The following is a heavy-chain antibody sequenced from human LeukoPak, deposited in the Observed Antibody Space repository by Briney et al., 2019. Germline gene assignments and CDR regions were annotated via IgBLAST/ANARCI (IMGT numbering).Heavy chain of an antibody. CDR2: ISSSSSYI. D-gene: IGHD3-10*01. V-gene: IGHV3-21*01. CDR3: ARDSGSSTYYYGSGSYLD. J-gene: IGHJ4*02. CDR1: GFTFSSYS. Sequence: GGSLRLSCAASGFTFSSYSMNWVRQAAGKGLEWVSSISSSSSYIYYADSVKGRFTISRENAKNSLYLQMNSLRAEETAVYYCARDSGSSTYYYGSGSYLDWGQGTLVTVSS.